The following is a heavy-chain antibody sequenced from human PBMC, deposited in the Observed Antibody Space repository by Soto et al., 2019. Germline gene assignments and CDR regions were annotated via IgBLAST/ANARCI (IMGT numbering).Heavy chain of an antibody. CDR1: GGSISSGGYY. J-gene: IGHJ6*03. CDR3: AASGSYRSYYYYYMDV. D-gene: IGHD4-4*01. Sequence: SETLSLTCTVSGGSISSGGYYWSWIRQHPGKGLEWIGYIYYSGSTYYNPSLKSRVTISVDTSKNQFSLKLSSVTAADTAVYYCAASGSYRSYYYYYMDVWGKGTTVTVSS. CDR2: IYYSGST. V-gene: IGHV4-31*03.